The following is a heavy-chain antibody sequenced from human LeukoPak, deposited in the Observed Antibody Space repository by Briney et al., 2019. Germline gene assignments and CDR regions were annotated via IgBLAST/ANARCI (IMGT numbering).Heavy chain of an antibody. CDR1: GFTFDDHA. D-gene: IGHD6-6*01. Sequence: PGGSLRLSGAASGFTFDDHAMHWVRQAPGKGLEWVSGISWNSGSIGYADSVKGRFTISRDNAKNSLYLQMNSLRAEDTALYYCAKDHIAARPLSHYYYYGMDVWGQGTTVTVSS. CDR2: ISWNSGSI. CDR3: AKDHIAARPLSHYYYYGMDV. J-gene: IGHJ6*02. V-gene: IGHV3-9*01.